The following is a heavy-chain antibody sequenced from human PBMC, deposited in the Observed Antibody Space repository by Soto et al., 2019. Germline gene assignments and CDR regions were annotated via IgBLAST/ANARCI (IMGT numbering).Heavy chain of an antibody. CDR3: AREASYSYGSGRIPLAYGMDV. V-gene: IGHV3-21*01. J-gene: IGHJ6*02. CDR2: ISSSSSYI. CDR1: GFTFSSYS. Sequence: PGGSLRLSCAASGFTFSSYSMHWVRQAPGKGLEWVSSISSSSSYIYYADSVKGRFTISRDNAKNSLYLQMNSLRAEDTAVYYCAREASYSYGSGRIPLAYGMDVWGQGPTVTVSS. D-gene: IGHD3-10*01.